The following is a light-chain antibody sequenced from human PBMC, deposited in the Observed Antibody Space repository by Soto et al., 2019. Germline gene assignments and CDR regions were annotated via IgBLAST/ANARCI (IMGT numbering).Light chain of an antibody. J-gene: IGLJ1*01. CDR1: SSDVGNYNL. CDR3: CSYAGPKIRYV. Sequence: QSALTQPASVSGSPGQSITISCTGTSSDVGNYNLVSWYQHHPGKAPKLMIYDVTKRPSGVSDRFSGSKSGNTASLTISGLQGEDEADYDCCSYAGPKIRYVFGTGTKVTVL. V-gene: IGLV2-23*02. CDR2: DVT.